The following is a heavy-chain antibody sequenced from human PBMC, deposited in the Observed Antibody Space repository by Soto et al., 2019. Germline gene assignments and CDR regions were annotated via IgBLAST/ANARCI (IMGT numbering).Heavy chain of an antibody. V-gene: IGHV3-11*01. D-gene: IGHD2-2*01. CDR3: TRDPDTSSKIDY. Sequence: QVQLVESGGGLVKPGESLRLSCAASGFTFSYHYMSWVRRAPGKGLEWVSYISSSGGALYYGDSVKGRFTISRDNAKNSLYLQMNSLRVEDTAVYYCTRDPDTSSKIDYWGQGTLVTVSS. CDR1: GFTFSYHY. CDR2: ISSSGGAL. J-gene: IGHJ4*02.